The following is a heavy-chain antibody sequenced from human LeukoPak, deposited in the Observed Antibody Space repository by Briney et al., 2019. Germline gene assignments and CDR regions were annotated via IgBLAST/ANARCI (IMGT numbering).Heavy chain of an antibody. D-gene: IGHD1-14*01. CDR3: ARDLFNRRGPTDY. Sequence: GGSLRLSCAASEFTFSSYSMNWVRQAPGKGLEWVSYISTGSSTIYYADSVQGRFTISRDNAKNSLYLQMNSLRAEDTAVYYCARDLFNRRGPTDYWGQGTLVTVSS. CDR2: ISTGSSTI. J-gene: IGHJ4*02. CDR1: EFTFSSYS. V-gene: IGHV3-48*04.